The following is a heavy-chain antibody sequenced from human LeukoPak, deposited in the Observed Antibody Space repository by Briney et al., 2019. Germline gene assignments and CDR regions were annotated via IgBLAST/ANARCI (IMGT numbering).Heavy chain of an antibody. CDR1: GGSFSGYY. CDR3: ARRVYDSSGYTPNWFDP. Sequence: PSETLSLTCAVYGGSFSGYYWSWLRQPPGKGLEWIGEINHSGSTNYNPSLKSRITISVDTSKNQFSLKLSSVTAADTAVHYCARRVYDSSGYTPNWFDPWGQGTPVTVSS. CDR2: INHSGST. V-gene: IGHV4-34*01. J-gene: IGHJ5*02. D-gene: IGHD3-22*01.